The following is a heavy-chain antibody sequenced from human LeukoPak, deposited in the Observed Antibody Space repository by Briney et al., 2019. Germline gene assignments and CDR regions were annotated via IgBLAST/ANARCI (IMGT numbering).Heavy chain of an antibody. CDR2: IHTSGST. J-gene: IGHJ4*02. V-gene: IGHV4-4*09. Sequence: PSETLSLTCTVSGGSISSYYWSWIRRPPGKGLEWIGYIHTSGSTNYNPSLKSRVTISLDTSKSQFSLRLTSVTAADTAVYYCSREYSSGWYSSFDYWGQGTLVSVSS. CDR3: SREYSSGWYSSFDY. CDR1: GGSISSYY. D-gene: IGHD6-19*01.